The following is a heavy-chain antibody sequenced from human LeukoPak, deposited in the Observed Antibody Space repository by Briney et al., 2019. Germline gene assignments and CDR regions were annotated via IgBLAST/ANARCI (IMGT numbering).Heavy chain of an antibody. J-gene: IGHJ4*02. CDR1: GGSISIYY. CDR2: INHSGST. D-gene: IGHD2-2*01. CDR3: ARGYELAPTE. V-gene: IGHV4-34*01. Sequence: ASESLSLTRTVSGGSISIYYWSWIPPPPGKGLEWIGEINHSGSTNYNPSLKSRVTISVDTSKNQFSLKLSSVTAAETAVYYCARGYELAPTEWGQGTLVTVSS.